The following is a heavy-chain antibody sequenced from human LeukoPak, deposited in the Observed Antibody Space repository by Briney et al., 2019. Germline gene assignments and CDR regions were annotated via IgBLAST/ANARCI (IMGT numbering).Heavy chain of an antibody. J-gene: IGHJ6*03. CDR2: IYYSGST. Sequence: GSLRLSCAASGFTFSSYAMSWVRQPPGKGLEWIGSIYYSGSTYYNPSLKSRVTISVDTSKNQFSLKLSSVTAADTAVYYCARSDYYYYYMDVWGKGTTVTVSS. V-gene: IGHV4-38-2*01. CDR1: GFTFSSYA. CDR3: ARSDYYYYYMDV.